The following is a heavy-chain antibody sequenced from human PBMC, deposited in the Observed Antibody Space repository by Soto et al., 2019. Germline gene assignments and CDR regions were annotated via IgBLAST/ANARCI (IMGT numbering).Heavy chain of an antibody. CDR1: GGSISSYY. Sequence: SETLSLTCTVSGGSISSYYWSWIRQPPGKGLEWIGYIYYSGSTNYNPSLKSRVTISVDASKNQFSLKLSSVTAADTAVYYCARERWEEYSSSSYFDYWGQGTLVTVSS. V-gene: IGHV4-59*01. CDR2: IYYSGST. D-gene: IGHD6-6*01. CDR3: ARERWEEYSSSSYFDY. J-gene: IGHJ4*02.